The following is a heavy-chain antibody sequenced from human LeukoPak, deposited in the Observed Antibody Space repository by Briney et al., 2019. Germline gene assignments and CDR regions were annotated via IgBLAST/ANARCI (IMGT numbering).Heavy chain of an antibody. CDR3: ARASYYYDTTGLGAVDI. CDR2: INWNSDNI. J-gene: IGHJ3*02. V-gene: IGHV3-9*01. CDR1: GFTFNDHA. Sequence: SLRLSCAASGFTFNDHAMFWLRHAPGKGLEWVTGINWNSDNIGYADSVKGRFTISRDDPKNSLFVQMNSLRAEDTALYYCARASYYYDTTGLGAVDIWGQGTLVTVSS. D-gene: IGHD3-22*01.